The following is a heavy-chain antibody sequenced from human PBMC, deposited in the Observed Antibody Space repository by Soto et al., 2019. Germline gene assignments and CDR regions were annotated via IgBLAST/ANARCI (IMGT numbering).Heavy chain of an antibody. J-gene: IGHJ6*03. CDR2: IYYSGST. CDR1: GGSISSYY. Sequence: SETLSLTCTVSGGSISSYYWSWIRQPPGKGLEWIGYIYYSGSTNYNPSLKSRVTISVDTSKNQFSLKLSSVTAADTAVYYCASFSNYRLGYYYYMDVWGKGTTVTVSS. V-gene: IGHV4-59*01. D-gene: IGHD4-4*01. CDR3: ASFSNYRLGYYYYMDV.